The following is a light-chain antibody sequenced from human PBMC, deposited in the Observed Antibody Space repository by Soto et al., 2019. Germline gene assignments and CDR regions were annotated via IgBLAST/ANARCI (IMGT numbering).Light chain of an antibody. CDR3: QQYYTPLT. J-gene: IGKJ4*01. CDR2: WAS. Sequence: DIVMTQSPDSLAVSLGERATINCKSSQSVLLTSNNKNYLAWYQQKPGQPPKVLISWASTRESGVPDRFSGSGSGTDFTLTLTSLQAEDVAVSYSQQYYTPLTFGEGTKVEIK. CDR1: QSVLLTSNNKNY. V-gene: IGKV4-1*01.